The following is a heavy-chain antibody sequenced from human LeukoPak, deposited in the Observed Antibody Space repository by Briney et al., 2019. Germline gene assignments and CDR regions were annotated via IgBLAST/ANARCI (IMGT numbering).Heavy chain of an antibody. CDR1: GGSFSGYY. J-gene: IGHJ5*02. CDR3: ARARSGWPRGWFDP. V-gene: IGHV4-34*01. CDR2: INHSGST. Sequence: SETLSLTCAVYGGSFSGYYWSWIRQPPGKGLEWIGEINHSGSTNYNPSLKSRVTISVDTSKNRFSLKLSSVTAADTAVYYCARARSGWPRGWFDPWGQGTLVTVSS. D-gene: IGHD6-19*01.